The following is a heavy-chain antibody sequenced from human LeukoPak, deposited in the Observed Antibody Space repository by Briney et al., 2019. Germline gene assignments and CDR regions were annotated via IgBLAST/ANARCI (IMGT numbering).Heavy chain of an antibody. J-gene: IGHJ3*02. D-gene: IGHD5-18*01. CDR3: ARDVQDTAMVTSAFDI. Sequence: SVKVSCKASGGTFSSYAISWVRQAPGQGLEWMGGINPIFGTANYAQKFQGRVTITADESTSTAYMELSSLRSEDTAVYYCARDVQDTAMVTSAFDIWGQGTMVTVSS. V-gene: IGHV1-69*13. CDR2: INPIFGTA. CDR1: GGTFSSYA.